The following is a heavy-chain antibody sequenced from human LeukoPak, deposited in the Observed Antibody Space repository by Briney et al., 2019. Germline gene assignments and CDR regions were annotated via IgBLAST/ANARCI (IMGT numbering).Heavy chain of an antibody. V-gene: IGHV4-61*02. J-gene: IGHJ4*02. CDR2: IFTSGST. D-gene: IGHD4-17*01. CDR3: AREFGYAVTSLDY. CDR1: GRSISSGSYY. Sequence: PSQTLSLTCTVSGRSISSGSYYWSWIRQPAGRGLEWIGRIFTSGSTHYNPSHKSRVTISVDTSKNQFSLKLSPVTAADTAVSYCAREFGYAVTSLDYWGQGTLVTVSS.